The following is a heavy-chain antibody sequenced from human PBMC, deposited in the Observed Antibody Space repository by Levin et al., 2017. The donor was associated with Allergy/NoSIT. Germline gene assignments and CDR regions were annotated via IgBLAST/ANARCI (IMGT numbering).Heavy chain of an antibody. V-gene: IGHV3-23*01. Sequence: GGSLRLSCAASGFTFSSYAMSWVRQAPGKWLEWVSTFNAKNGVTYYADSVKGRFTISRDTSKSTLYLQMNSLRPEDTALYYCAKGFESHSVGVDVWGQGTTVTVSS. D-gene: IGHD6-13*01. CDR2: FNAKNGVT. CDR1: GFTFSSYA. CDR3: AKGFESHSVGVDV. J-gene: IGHJ6*02.